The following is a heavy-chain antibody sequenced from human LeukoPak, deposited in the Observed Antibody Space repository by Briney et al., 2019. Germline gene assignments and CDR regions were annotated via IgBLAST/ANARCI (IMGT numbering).Heavy chain of an antibody. V-gene: IGHV1-18*01. Sequence: ASVKVSCKASGYTFTSYAMNWVRQAPGQGLEWMGWISAYNGYTNYAQKLQGRVTMTTDTSTSTAYMELRSLRSDDTAVYYCARGKGSSWLWDAFDIWGQGTMVTVSS. CDR2: ISAYNGYT. CDR3: ARGKGSSWLWDAFDI. D-gene: IGHD6-13*01. J-gene: IGHJ3*02. CDR1: GYTFTSYA.